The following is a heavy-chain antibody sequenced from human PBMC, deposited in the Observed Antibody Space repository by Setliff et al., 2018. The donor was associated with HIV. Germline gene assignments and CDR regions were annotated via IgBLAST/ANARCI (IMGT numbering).Heavy chain of an antibody. CDR1: GGTFSSYA. CDR3: ARDKYSSSENFDY. V-gene: IGHV1-69*05. CDR2: IIPIFGTA. Sequence: SVKVSCKASGGTFSSYAISWVRQAPGQGLEWMGGIIPIFGTANYAQKLQGRVTMTRDTSTSTVYMELRSLRPEDTAVYYCARDKYSSSENFDYWGQGTLVTVSS. D-gene: IGHD6-6*01. J-gene: IGHJ4*02.